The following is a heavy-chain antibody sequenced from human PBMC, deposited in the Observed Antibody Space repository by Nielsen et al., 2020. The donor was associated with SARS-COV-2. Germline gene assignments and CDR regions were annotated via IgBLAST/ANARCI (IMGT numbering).Heavy chain of an antibody. V-gene: IGHV3-11*03. D-gene: IGHD3-10*01. Sequence: GGSLRLSCTASGFIFEDFFMSWIRQAPGKGLEWISDISNNGVSTNYADSVKGRFTVSRDNARNSLYLHMRSLIVADTAVYYWARYSFGGAGSWDHWGQGALVTVSS. J-gene: IGHJ4*02. CDR2: ISNNGVST. CDR3: ARYSFGGAGSWDH. CDR1: GFIFEDFF.